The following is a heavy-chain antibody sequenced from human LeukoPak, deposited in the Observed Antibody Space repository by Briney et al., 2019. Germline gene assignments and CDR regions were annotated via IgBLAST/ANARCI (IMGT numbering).Heavy chain of an antibody. CDR3: TTDLSMVATSFDY. Sequence: GGSLRLSCAASGFTFSNAWMTWVRQAPGKGLEWVGRIKSKADGGTTDYAAPVKGRFTISRDDSKNTLYLQMNSLKTEDTAVYYCTTDLSMVATSFDYWGQGTLVTVSS. J-gene: IGHJ4*02. CDR2: IKSKADGGTT. D-gene: IGHD5-12*01. CDR1: GFTFSNAW. V-gene: IGHV3-15*05.